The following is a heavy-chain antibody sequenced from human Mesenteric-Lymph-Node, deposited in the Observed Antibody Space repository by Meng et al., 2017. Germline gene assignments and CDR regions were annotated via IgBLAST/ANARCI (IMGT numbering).Heavy chain of an antibody. CDR2: IGYSGTI. CDR3: ARRVHDGSGHHYLDY. J-gene: IGHJ4*02. Sequence: QLQLTESGPGLVKPSETLSLTCTVSGGSTTSTSYYWDWIRQSPAKGLEWIGTIGYSGTIVYNPSLSSRVTMTLDTSKNQFSLKLSSVTAPDTAVYYCARRVHDGSGHHYLDYWGQGTLVTVSS. V-gene: IGHV4-39*01. CDR1: GGSTTSTSYY. D-gene: IGHD3-22*01.